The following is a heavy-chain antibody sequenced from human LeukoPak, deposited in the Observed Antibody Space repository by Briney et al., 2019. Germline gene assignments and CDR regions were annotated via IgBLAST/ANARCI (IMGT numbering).Heavy chain of an antibody. CDR1: GGSISSYY. D-gene: IGHD1-1*01. Sequence: SETLSLTCTVSGGSISSYYWSWIRQPAGKGLEWIGRIYTSGSTNYNPPLKSRVTMSVDTSKNQFSLKLSSVTAADTAAYYCAREWNDVGGVRAFDIWGQGTMVTVSS. J-gene: IGHJ3*02. V-gene: IGHV4-4*07. CDR2: IYTSGST. CDR3: AREWNDVGGVRAFDI.